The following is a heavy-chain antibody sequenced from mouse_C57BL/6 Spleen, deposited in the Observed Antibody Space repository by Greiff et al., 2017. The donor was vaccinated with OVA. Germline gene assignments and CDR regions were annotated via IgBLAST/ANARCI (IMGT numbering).Heavy chain of an antibody. D-gene: IGHD1-1*01. Sequence: QVQLKESGAELVKPGASVKISCKASGYAFSSYWMNWVKQRPGTGLEWIGQIYPGDGDTNYNGKFKGKATLTADKSSSTAYMQLSSLTSEDSAVYFCARITTVVAPDFDVWGTGTTVTVSS. V-gene: IGHV1-80*01. CDR1: GYAFSSYW. J-gene: IGHJ1*03. CDR3: ARITTVVAPDFDV. CDR2: IYPGDGDT.